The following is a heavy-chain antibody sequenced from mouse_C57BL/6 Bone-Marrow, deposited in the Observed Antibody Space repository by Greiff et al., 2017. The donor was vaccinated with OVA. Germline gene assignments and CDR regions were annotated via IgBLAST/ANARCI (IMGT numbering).Heavy chain of an antibody. CDR1: GYTFTSYW. CDR2: IDPSDSYT. CDR3: ARKALIYYDYDRFAY. V-gene: IGHV1-50*01. Sequence: VQLQQPGAELVKPGASVKLSCKASGYTFTSYWMQWVKQRPGQGLEWIGEIDPSDSYTNYNQKFKGKATLTVDTSSSTAYMQLSSLTSEDSAVYYCARKALIYYDYDRFAYWGQGTLVTVSA. D-gene: IGHD2-4*01. J-gene: IGHJ3*01.